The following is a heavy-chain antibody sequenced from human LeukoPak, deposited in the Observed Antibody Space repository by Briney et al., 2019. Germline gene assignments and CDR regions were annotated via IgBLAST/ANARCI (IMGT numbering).Heavy chain of an antibody. CDR1: VFTFSSYA. J-gene: IGHJ4*02. CDR3: AHYSSSFG. Sequence: PGRSLRLSCAASVFTFSSYAMHWVRQAPGKGLEWVAVISYDGSNKYYADSVKGRFTISRDNSKNTLYLQMNSLRAEDTAVYYCAHYSSSFGWGQGTLVTVSS. V-gene: IGHV3-30-3*01. D-gene: IGHD6-13*01. CDR2: ISYDGSNK.